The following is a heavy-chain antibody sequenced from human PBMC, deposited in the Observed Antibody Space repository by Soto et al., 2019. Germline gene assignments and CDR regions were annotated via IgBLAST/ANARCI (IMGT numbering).Heavy chain of an antibody. CDR1: GDSFTNYY. D-gene: IGHD2-2*01. Sequence: SETLSLTCTVSGDSFTNYYWSWMRQPAGKGLEWIGRIYTSGSTNYTPSLKSRVTMSVDTSKNQFSLKLSSVTSADTAVYYCARGGAYFTSTSCYGPGYYYGMDVWGQGTTFTVSS. CDR3: ARGGAYFTSTSCYGPGYYYGMDV. J-gene: IGHJ6*02. V-gene: IGHV4-4*07. CDR2: IYTSGST.